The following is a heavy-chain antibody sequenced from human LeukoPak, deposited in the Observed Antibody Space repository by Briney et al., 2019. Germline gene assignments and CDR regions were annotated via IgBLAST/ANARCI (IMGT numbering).Heavy chain of an antibody. CDR2: INHSGST. V-gene: IGHV4-34*01. J-gene: IGHJ3*02. CDR3: ARRKRYFDWLLFDAFDI. D-gene: IGHD3-9*01. Sequence: ETLSLTCAVYGGSFSGYYWSWIRQPPGKGLEWIGEINHSGSTNYNPSLKSRVTISVDTSKNQFSLKLSSVTAADTAVYYCARRKRYFDWLLFDAFDIWGQGTMVTVSS. CDR1: GGSFSGYY.